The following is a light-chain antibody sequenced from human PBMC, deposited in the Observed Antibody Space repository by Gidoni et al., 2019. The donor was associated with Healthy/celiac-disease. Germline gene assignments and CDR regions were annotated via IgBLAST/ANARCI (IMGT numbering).Light chain of an antibody. CDR2: GNS. CDR3: QSYDSSLSGHVV. CDR1: SSNIGAGYD. V-gene: IGLV1-40*01. J-gene: IGLJ2*01. Sequence: QSVLTQPPSVSGAPGQRVTISCTGSSSNIGAGYDVHWYQQLPGTAPKLLIYGNSNRPSGFPDRFSGSKSGTSASLAITGLQAEDEADYYCQSYDSSLSGHVVFGGGTKLTGL.